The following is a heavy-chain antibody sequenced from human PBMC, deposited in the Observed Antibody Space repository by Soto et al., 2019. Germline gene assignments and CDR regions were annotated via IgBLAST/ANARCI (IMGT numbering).Heavy chain of an antibody. CDR1: GGTFTSIA. D-gene: IGHD3-3*01. J-gene: IGHJ5*02. CDR2: IIPIFGTA. V-gene: IGHV1-69*06. Sequence: QVQLVQSGAEVKNPGPSGKAPCKASGGTFTSIAISWLRQAPGQGLEWMGGIIPIFGTANYAQKFQGRVTITADKSTSTAYMELSSLRSEDTAVYYCARGLRFWGAYNWFDPWGQGTLVTVSS. CDR3: ARGLRFWGAYNWFDP.